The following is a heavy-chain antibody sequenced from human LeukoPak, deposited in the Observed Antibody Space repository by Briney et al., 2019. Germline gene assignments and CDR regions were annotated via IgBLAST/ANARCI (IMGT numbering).Heavy chain of an antibody. CDR1: GFTFSSYW. J-gene: IGHJ4*02. Sequence: GGSLRLSCAASGFTFSSYWMNWVRQAPGKGLEWVANIKQDGSEKYYVDSVKGRFTISRDNVKNSLYLQMNSLRAEDTAVYYCARESTNYYGSGSPHDYWGQGTLVTVSS. D-gene: IGHD3-10*01. CDR3: ARESTNYYGSGSPHDY. CDR2: IKQDGSEK. V-gene: IGHV3-7*01.